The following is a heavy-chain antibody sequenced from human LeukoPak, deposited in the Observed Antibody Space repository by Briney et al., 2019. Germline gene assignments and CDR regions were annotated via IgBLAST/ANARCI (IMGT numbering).Heavy chain of an antibody. CDR1: GFTFSSYG. D-gene: IGHD3-22*01. Sequence: GGSLRLSCAAAGFTFSSYGMHWVRQAPGNGREGVAFIRYDGSNKYYADSVKGRFTISRANSKNTLYLQMHSMRAEDTAVYYCAKGYYYYDSSGYQYYFDYWGQGTLVTVSS. CDR2: IRYDGSNK. V-gene: IGHV3-30*02. J-gene: IGHJ4*02. CDR3: AKGYYYYDSSGYQYYFDY.